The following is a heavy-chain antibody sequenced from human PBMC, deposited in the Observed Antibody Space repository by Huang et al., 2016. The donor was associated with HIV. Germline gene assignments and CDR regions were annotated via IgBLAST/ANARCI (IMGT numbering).Heavy chain of an antibody. CDR1: GYTLTELS. V-gene: IGHV1-24*01. CDR2: FAPEHGET. J-gene: IGHJ3*02. Sequence: QVQLVQSGAEVKKPGASVKVSCKVSGYTLTELSIHWVRQAPGKGLEWMGGFAPEHGETIYAQNFQSRVTMTEDTSTDTAYMELHSLRPEDTAVYYCAAGYDTYYDIWGQGTMVIASS. D-gene: IGHD2-21*01. CDR3: AAGYDTYYDI.